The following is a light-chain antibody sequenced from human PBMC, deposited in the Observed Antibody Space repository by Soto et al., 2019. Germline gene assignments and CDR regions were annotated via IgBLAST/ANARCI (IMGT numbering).Light chain of an antibody. CDR3: QQYDNWPPWT. J-gene: IGKJ1*01. Sequence: EIVLTQSPCTLSLSPGERATLSCRASQSVSTNVAWYQQKPGQAPWLLLYGASTRATGIPARFSGSGSGTEFTLTISSLLSEDFAVYYCQQYDNWPPWTFGQGTKVDIK. V-gene: IGKV3-15*01. CDR2: GAS. CDR1: QSVSTN.